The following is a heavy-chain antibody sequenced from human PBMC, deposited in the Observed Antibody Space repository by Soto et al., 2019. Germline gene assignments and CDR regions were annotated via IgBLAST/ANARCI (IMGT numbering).Heavy chain of an antibody. D-gene: IGHD3-22*01. CDR2: IHYSGTT. CDR1: GGSITNTTYY. J-gene: IGHJ4*02. CDR3: GRQYLDGSGYYIDY. V-gene: IGHV4-39*01. Sequence: SETLSLTCTVSGGSITNTTYYWGWIRQPPGKGLEWIGTIHYSGTTYYNPSLKSRVTISVDTSKNQLSLKLNSMTAADTAVFYCGRQYLDGSGYYIDYWGQGNLVTV.